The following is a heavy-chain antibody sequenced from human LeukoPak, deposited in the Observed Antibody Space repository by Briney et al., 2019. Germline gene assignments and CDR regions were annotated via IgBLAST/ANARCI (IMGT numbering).Heavy chain of an antibody. J-gene: IGHJ4*02. CDR1: GLTFGTYA. V-gene: IGHV3-64*02. CDR2: ISSNGRIT. D-gene: IGHD6-19*01. Sequence: GGSLRLSCAASGLTFGTYAMHWVRQAPGKGLEYVSAISSNGRITYYADSVKGRFIISRDNSKNILYLQMGSLRTEDTAVYYCARVSGWYWFDNWGQGTLVTVSS. CDR3: ARVSGWYWFDN.